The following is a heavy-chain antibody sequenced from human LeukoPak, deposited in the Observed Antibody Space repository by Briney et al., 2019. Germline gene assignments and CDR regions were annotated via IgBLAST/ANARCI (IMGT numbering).Heavy chain of an antibody. CDR3: AKSGYYGSGSEPFDY. CDR2: ISYDGSNK. Sequence: QPGGSLRLSCAASGFTFSSYGMHWVRQAPGKGLEWVAVISYDGSNKNYADSVKGRFTISRDNSNNTLYLQMNSLRAEDTAVYYCAKSGYYGSGSEPFDYWGQGTLVTVSS. CDR1: GFTFSSYG. J-gene: IGHJ4*02. V-gene: IGHV3-30*18. D-gene: IGHD3-10*01.